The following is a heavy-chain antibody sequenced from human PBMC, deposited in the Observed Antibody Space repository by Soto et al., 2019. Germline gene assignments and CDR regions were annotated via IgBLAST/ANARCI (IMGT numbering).Heavy chain of an antibody. Sequence: PGGSLRLSCAASGFTFSSYAMHSVRQAPGKGLEWVAVISYDGSNKYYADSVKGRFTISRDNSKNTLYLQMNSLRAEDTAVYYCAKGPAIVLVPAAMNYYYGMDVWGQGTTVTVSS. V-gene: IGHV3-30*04. J-gene: IGHJ6*02. CDR1: GFTFSSYA. CDR3: AKGPAIVLVPAAMNYYYGMDV. CDR2: ISYDGSNK. D-gene: IGHD2-2*01.